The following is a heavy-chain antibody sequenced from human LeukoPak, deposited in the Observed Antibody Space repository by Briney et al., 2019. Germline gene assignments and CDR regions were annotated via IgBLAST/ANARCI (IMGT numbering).Heavy chain of an antibody. J-gene: IGHJ4*02. CDR3: ARARRGYSGYVDY. D-gene: IGHD5-12*01. Sequence: SETLSLTCTVSGGSISSYYWSWIRQPPGKGLEWIGYIYYSGSTNYNPSLKSRVTISVDTSKNQFSLKLSSVTAADTAVYYCARARRGYSGYVDYWGQGTLVTVSS. V-gene: IGHV4-59*01. CDR2: IYYSGST. CDR1: GGSISSYY.